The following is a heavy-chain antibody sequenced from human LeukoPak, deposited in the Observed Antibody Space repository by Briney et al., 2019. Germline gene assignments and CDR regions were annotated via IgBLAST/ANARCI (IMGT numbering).Heavy chain of an antibody. CDR3: ARNIAAAGPFDY. V-gene: IGHV4-39*07. CDR1: GGSISSSSYY. J-gene: IGHJ4*02. D-gene: IGHD6-13*01. Sequence: PSETLSLTCTVSGGSISSSSYYWGWIRQPPGKGLEWIGEINHSGSTNYNPSLKSRVTISVDTSKNQFSLKLSSVTAADTAVYYCARNIAAAGPFDYWGQGTLVTVSS. CDR2: INHSGST.